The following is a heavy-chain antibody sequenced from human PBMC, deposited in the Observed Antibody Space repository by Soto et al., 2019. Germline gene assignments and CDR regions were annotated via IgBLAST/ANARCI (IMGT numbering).Heavy chain of an antibody. J-gene: IGHJ6*03. Sequence: QVQLVESGGGLVKPGGSLRLSCAASGFTFSDYYMNWIRQAPGKGLEWVSYISGGGVTIYSADSVKGRFTISRDNAKNSLYLQMNSLRAEDTAVYYCARGRGYYFYMDVWCKGTTVTVSS. CDR2: ISGGGVTI. CDR1: GFTFSDYY. CDR3: ARGRGYYFYMDV. V-gene: IGHV3-11*01.